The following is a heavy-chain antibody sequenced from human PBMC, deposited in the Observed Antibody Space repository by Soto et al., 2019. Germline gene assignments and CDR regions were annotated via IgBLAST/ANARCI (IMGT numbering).Heavy chain of an antibody. CDR1: GYTFTSYY. V-gene: IGHV1-46*01. J-gene: IGHJ6*02. Sequence: ASVKVSCNASGYTFTSYYMHWVRPPPGQGLEWMGIINPSGGSTSYAQKFQGRVTMTRDTSTSTVYMELSSLRSEDTAVYYCARDPSSIAARPPYYYGMDVWGQGTTVTVSS. CDR2: INPSGGST. D-gene: IGHD6-6*01. CDR3: ARDPSSIAARPPYYYGMDV.